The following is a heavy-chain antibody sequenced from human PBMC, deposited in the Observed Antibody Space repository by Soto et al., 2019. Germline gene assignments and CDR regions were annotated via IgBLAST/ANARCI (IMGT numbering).Heavy chain of an antibody. CDR1: GGSFSGYY. CDR3: ARAEYYDFWSGYYRPYYYGMDV. Sequence: SETLSLTCAVYGGSFSGYYWSWIRRPPGKGLEWIGEINHSGSTNYNPSLKSRVTISVDTSKNQFSLKLSAVTAADTAVYYCARAEYYDFWSGYYRPYYYGMDVWGQGTTVTVSS. D-gene: IGHD3-3*01. CDR2: INHSGST. V-gene: IGHV4-34*01. J-gene: IGHJ6*02.